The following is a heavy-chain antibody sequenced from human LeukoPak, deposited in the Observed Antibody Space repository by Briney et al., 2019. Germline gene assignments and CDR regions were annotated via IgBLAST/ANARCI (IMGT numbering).Heavy chain of an antibody. Sequence: SETLSLTCTVSGGSISSGGYYWSWIRQHPGKGLEWIGYIYYSGSTYYNSSLKSRVTISVDTSKNQFSLKLSSVTAADTAVYYCASGGWYRYYFDYWGQGTLVTVSS. CDR2: IYYSGST. CDR1: GGSISSGGYY. CDR3: ASGGWYRYYFDY. V-gene: IGHV4-31*03. D-gene: IGHD3-16*02. J-gene: IGHJ4*02.